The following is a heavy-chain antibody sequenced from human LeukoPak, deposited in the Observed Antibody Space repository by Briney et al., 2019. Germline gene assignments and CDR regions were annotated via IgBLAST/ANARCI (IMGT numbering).Heavy chain of an antibody. V-gene: IGHV3-48*03. CDR1: GFTFSSYE. CDR3: AKYRGFTSSSVRYFDL. Sequence: GGSLRLSCAASGFTFSSYEANWVRQAPGKGLEWVSYISSSGSTLYYADSVKGRFTISRDNAKNSLYLQMNSLRVEDTAVYYCAKYRGFTSSSVRYFDLWGRGTLITVSS. J-gene: IGHJ2*01. CDR2: ISSSGSTL. D-gene: IGHD6-6*01.